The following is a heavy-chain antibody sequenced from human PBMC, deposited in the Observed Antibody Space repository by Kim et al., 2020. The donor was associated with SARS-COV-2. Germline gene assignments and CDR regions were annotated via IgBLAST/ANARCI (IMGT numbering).Heavy chain of an antibody. CDR3: ARGPSPRRIAAAGTQWFDP. CDR1: GYTFTGYY. CDR2: INPNSGGT. V-gene: IGHV1-2*02. J-gene: IGHJ5*02. Sequence: ASVKVSCKASGYTFTGYYMHWVRQAPGQGLEWMGWINPNSGGTNYAQKFQGRVTMTRDTSISTAYMELSRLRSDDTAVYYCARGPSPRRIAAAGTQWFDPWGQGTLVTVSS. D-gene: IGHD6-13*01.